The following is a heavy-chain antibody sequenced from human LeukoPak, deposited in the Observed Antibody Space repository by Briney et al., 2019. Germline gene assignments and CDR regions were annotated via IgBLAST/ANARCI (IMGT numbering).Heavy chain of an antibody. J-gene: IGHJ3*02. CDR2: ISSSSSYI. V-gene: IGHV3-21*04. CDR1: GFTFSSYW. D-gene: IGHD6-13*01. CDR3: AKARIAAAGREAFDI. Sequence: GGSLRLSCAASGFTFSSYWMSWVRQAPGKGLEWVSSISSSSSYIYYADSVKGRFTISRDNAKNSLYLQMNSLRAEDTAVYYCAKARIAAAGREAFDIWGQGTMVTVSS.